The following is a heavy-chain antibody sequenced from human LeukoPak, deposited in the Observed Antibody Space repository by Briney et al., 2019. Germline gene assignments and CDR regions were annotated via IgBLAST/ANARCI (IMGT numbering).Heavy chain of an antibody. V-gene: IGHV4-4*07. J-gene: IGHJ3*02. D-gene: IGHD3-22*01. CDR2: IYTSGST. CDR1: GGSISSYY. CDR3: ARGYYDSSGYYYVDAFDI. Sequence: PSETLSLTCTVSGGSISSYYWSWIRQPAGKGLEWIGRIYTSGSTNYNPSLKSRVTMSVDTSKNQFSLKLSSVTAADTAVYYCARGYYDSSGYYYVDAFDIWGQGTMVTVSS.